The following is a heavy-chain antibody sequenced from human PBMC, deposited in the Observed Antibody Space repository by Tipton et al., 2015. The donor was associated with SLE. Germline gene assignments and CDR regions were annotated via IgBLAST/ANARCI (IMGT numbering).Heavy chain of an antibody. CDR3: ARTLGAIAHTVYDAFDI. CDR1: GGSIRSHY. CDR2: IFYSGTT. D-gene: IGHD1-26*01. V-gene: IGHV4-59*11. Sequence: TLSLTCTVSGGSIRSHYWSWIRQSPGTGLEWIGYIFYSGTTHDNPSLKSRVTMSVDMSKNQFSLRLTSVTAADTAVYYCARTLGAIAHTVYDAFDIWGQGKMVTVSS. J-gene: IGHJ3*02.